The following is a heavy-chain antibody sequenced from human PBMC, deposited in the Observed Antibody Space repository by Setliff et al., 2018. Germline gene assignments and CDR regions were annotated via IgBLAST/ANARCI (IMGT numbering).Heavy chain of an antibody. CDR3: ARGVYEYSYGYRGHYYYYMDV. Sequence: ASVKVSCKASGYTFTGYAINWVRQAPGQGLEYLGWIDTNTGNPTYVQGFTGRFVFSLDTSVSTAYLQISSLKAEDTAVYYCARGVYEYSYGYRGHYYYYMDVWGKGATVTVSS. CDR1: GYTFTGYA. D-gene: IGHD3-16*01. J-gene: IGHJ6*03. V-gene: IGHV7-4-1*02. CDR2: IDTNTGNP.